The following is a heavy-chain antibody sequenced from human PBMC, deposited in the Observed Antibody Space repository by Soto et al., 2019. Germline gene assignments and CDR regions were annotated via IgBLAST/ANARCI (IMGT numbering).Heavy chain of an antibody. V-gene: IGHV3-21*01. J-gene: IGHJ4*02. Sequence: GGSLRLSCAASGFTFSSYSMNWVRQAPGKGLEWVSSISSSSSYIYYADSVKGRFTISRDNAKNSLYLQMDSLRAEDTAVHYCARPRGVAASPTAYWGQGTLVTVSS. CDR1: GFTFSSYS. D-gene: IGHD2-15*01. CDR3: ARPRGVAASPTAY. CDR2: ISSSSSYI.